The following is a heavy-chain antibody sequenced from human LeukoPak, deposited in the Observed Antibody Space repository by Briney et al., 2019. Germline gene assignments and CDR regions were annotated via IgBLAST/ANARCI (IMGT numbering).Heavy chain of an antibody. J-gene: IGHJ6*02. Sequence: SETLSLTCAVYGGSFSGYYWSWIRQPPGKGLEWIGEINHSGSTNYNPSLKSRVTISVDKSKNQFSLKLSSVTAADTAVYYCARVHCSGGSCYGYYYYGMDVWGQGTTVTVSS. CDR2: INHSGST. CDR1: GGSFSGYY. V-gene: IGHV4-34*01. CDR3: ARVHCSGGSCYGYYYYGMDV. D-gene: IGHD2-15*01.